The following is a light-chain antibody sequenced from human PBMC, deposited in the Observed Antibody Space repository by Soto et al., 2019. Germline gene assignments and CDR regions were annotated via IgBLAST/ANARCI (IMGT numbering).Light chain of an antibody. J-gene: IGLJ2*01. V-gene: IGLV2-14*03. CDR3: SSFTSRNVVI. CDR2: DVR. CDR1: TNDVGGYDY. Sequence: QAVLSQPASVSGSPGQAITISCTGSTNDVGGYDYVSWYQQHPGRAPKLMIFDVRSRPSGVSNRFSGSKSGNTASLTITGLQTEDEADYYCSSFTSRNVVIFGGGTKLTVL.